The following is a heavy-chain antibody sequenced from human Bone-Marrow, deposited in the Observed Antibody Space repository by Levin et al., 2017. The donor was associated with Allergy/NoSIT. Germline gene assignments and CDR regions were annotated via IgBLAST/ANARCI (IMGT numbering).Heavy chain of an antibody. CDR1: GFTFSSYA. D-gene: IGHD2-2*01. CDR2: ISGSGGST. CDR3: AKDGHGVRSGRPKDADIVVVPAANPTYYYYYMDV. V-gene: IGHV3-23*01. J-gene: IGHJ6*03. Sequence: GGSLRLSCAASGFTFSSYAMSWVRQAPGKGLEWVSAISGSGGSTYYADSVKGRFTISRDNSKNTLYLQMNSLRAEDTAVYYCAKDGHGVRSGRPKDADIVVVPAANPTYYYYYMDVWGKGTTVTVSS.